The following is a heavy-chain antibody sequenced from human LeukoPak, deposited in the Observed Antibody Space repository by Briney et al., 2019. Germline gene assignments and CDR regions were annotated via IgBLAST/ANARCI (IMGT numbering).Heavy chain of an antibody. CDR2: IYYSGST. J-gene: IGHJ4*02. D-gene: IGHD6-13*01. CDR3: ARSFIAAAGPAGSLGEFDY. V-gene: IGHV4-61*01. CDR1: GGSVSSGRYY. Sequence: SETLSLTCTVSGGSVSSGRYYWSWIRQPPGKGLEWIGYIYYSGSTNYNPSLKSRVTISVDTSKNQFSLKLSSVTAADTAVYYCARSFIAAAGPAGSLGEFDYWGQGTLVTVSS.